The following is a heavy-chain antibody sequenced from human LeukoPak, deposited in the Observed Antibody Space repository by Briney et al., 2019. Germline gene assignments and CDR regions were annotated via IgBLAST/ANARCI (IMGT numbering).Heavy chain of an antibody. V-gene: IGHV1-2*02. D-gene: IGHD3-10*01. CDR3: ARDQSFGESLPYYYYMDV. CDR2: INPNSGGT. J-gene: IGHJ6*03. CDR1: GYTFTGYY. Sequence: ASVKVSCKASGYTFTGYYMHWVRQAPGQGLEWMGWINPNSGGTNYAQKFQGRVTMTRDTSISTAYMELSRLRSDDTAVYYCARDQSFGESLPYYYYMDVWGKGTTVTISS.